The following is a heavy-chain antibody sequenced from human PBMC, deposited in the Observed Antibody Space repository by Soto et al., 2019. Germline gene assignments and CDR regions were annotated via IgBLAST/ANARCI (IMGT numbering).Heavy chain of an antibody. CDR1: GFTFSSYG. D-gene: IGHD2-15*01. CDR2: ISYDGSNK. V-gene: IGHV3-30*18. J-gene: IGHJ6*02. CDR3: AKDLVVAATHYYYYGMDV. Sequence: GGSLRLSCAASGFTFSSYGMHWVRQAPGKGLEWVAVISYDGSNKYYADSVKGRFTISRDNSKNTLYLQMNSLRAEDTAVYYCAKDLVVAATHYYYYGMDVWGQGTTVTVSS.